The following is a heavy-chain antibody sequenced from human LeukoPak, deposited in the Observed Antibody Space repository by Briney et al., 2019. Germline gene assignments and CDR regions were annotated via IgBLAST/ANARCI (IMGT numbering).Heavy chain of an antibody. V-gene: IGHV1-24*01. CDR2: FDPEDGET. J-gene: IGHJ4*02. D-gene: IGHD1-26*01. CDR3: ATGLVGWELKVSTFDY. CDR1: GYTPTELS. Sequence: ASVKVSCKVSGYTPTELSMHWVRQAPGKGLEWMGGFDPEDGETIYAQKFQGRVTMTEDASTDTAYMELSSLRSEDTAVYYCATGLVGWELKVSTFDYWGQGTLVTVSS.